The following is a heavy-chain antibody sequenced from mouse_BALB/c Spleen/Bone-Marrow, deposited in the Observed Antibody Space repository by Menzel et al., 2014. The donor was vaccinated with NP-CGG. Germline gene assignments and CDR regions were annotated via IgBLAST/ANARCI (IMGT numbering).Heavy chain of an antibody. CDR1: GYTFTSYY. CDR2: IYPGNVNT. CDR3: TRSRWDGYEGYAMDY. Sequence: QVQLQQSGPELVKPGASVRISCKASGYTFTSYYIHWVKQRPGQGLEWIGWIYPGNVNTKYNEKFKGKATLTADKSSSTAYMQHSSLTSEDSAVYFCTRSRWDGYEGYAMDYWGQGTSVTVSS. V-gene: IGHV1S56*01. D-gene: IGHD2-2*01. J-gene: IGHJ4*01.